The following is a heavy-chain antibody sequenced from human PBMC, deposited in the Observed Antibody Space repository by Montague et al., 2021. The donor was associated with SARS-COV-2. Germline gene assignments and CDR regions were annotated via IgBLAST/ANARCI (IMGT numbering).Heavy chain of an antibody. CDR1: GFSFSSYE. J-gene: IGHJ4*02. D-gene: IGHD1-26*01. V-gene: IGHV3-48*03. CDR2: ISSSGTTI. Sequence: SLRLSCAASGFSFSSYEMTWVRQAPGKGLEWVPYISSSGTTIYYADSMKGRFTISRDNAKNSLHLQMNSLRAEDTAVYYCVRVGVGSTYYFDYWGQGTLVTVSS. CDR3: VRVGVGSTYYFDY.